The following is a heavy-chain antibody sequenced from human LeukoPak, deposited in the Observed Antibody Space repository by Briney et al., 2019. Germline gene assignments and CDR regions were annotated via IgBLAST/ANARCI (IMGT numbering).Heavy chain of an antibody. CDR2: ISSNGGST. J-gene: IGHJ4*02. CDR1: GFTFSSYA. Sequence: GGSLRLSCAASGFTFSSYAMHWVRQAPGKGLEYVSAISSNGGSTYYANSVKGRFTISRDNSKNILYLQMNSLRAEDTAVYYCARRLLTGYYEFWGQGTLVTVSS. D-gene: IGHD3-9*01. CDR3: ARRLLTGYYEF. V-gene: IGHV3-64*01.